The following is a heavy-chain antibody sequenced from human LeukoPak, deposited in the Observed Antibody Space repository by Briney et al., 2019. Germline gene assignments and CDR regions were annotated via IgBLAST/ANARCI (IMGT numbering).Heavy chain of an antibody. Sequence: GASVKVSCKASGYTFTSYYVHWVRQAPGQGLEWMGIINPSGGSTSYAQKFQGRVTITADKSTSTAYMELSSLRSEDTAVYYCARDSYRTRNYNWFDPWGQGTLVTVSS. CDR1: GYTFTSYY. CDR2: INPSGGST. CDR3: ARDSYRTRNYNWFDP. V-gene: IGHV1-46*01. D-gene: IGHD1-7*01. J-gene: IGHJ5*02.